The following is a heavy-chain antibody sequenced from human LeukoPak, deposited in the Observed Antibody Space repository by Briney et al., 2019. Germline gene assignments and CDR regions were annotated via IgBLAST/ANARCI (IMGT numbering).Heavy chain of an antibody. CDR3: ARDRPAGYSSSSAKLVSSGWYYFDY. V-gene: IGHV1-2*02. D-gene: IGHD6-6*01. Sequence: ASVRVSCKASGYTFTGYYMHWVRQAPGQGLEWMGWINPNSGGTNYAQKFQGRVTMTRDTSISTAYMELSRLRSDDTAVYYCARDRPAGYSSSSAKLVSSGWYYFDYWGQGTQVTVSS. CDR2: INPNSGGT. J-gene: IGHJ4*02. CDR1: GYTFTGYY.